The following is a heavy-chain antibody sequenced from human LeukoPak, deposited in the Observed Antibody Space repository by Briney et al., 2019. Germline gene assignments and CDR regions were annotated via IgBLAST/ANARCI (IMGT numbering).Heavy chain of an antibody. D-gene: IGHD6-19*01. CDR1: GFTFSSYW. V-gene: IGHV3-7*01. Sequence: GGSLRLSCAASGFTFSSYWMSWVRQAPGKGLEWVANIKQDGSEKYYVDSVKGRFTISRDNDKNSLYLQMNSLRAEDTAVYYCARVSAVAGKRRMGAFDIWGQGTMVTVSS. CDR3: ARVSAVAGKRRMGAFDI. J-gene: IGHJ3*02. CDR2: IKQDGSEK.